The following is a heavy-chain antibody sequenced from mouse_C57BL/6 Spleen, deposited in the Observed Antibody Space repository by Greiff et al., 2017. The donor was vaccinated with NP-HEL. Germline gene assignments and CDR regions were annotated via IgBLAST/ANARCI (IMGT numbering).Heavy chain of an antibody. CDR3: AREDYYYAMDY. J-gene: IGHJ4*01. Sequence: VKLVESGAELVKPGASVKISCKASGYAFSSYWMNWVKQRPGKGLEWIGQIYPGDGDTNYNGKFKGKATLTADKSSSTAYMQLSSLTSEDSAVYFCAREDYYYAMDYWGQGTSVTVSS. CDR2: IYPGDGDT. CDR1: GYAFSSYW. V-gene: IGHV1-80*01.